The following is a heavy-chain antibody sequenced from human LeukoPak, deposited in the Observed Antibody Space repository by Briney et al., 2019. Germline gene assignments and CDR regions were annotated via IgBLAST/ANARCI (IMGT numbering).Heavy chain of an antibody. CDR2: IKSKTDGGTT. CDR3: TTQGDNYDILTGYYYYFDY. J-gene: IGHJ4*02. D-gene: IGHD3-9*01. V-gene: IGHV3-15*01. Sequence: GGSLRLSCAASGFTFSNAWMSWVRQAPGKGLEWVGRIKSKTDGGTTDYAAPVKGRFTISRDDSKNTLYLQMNSLKTEDTAVYYCTTQGDNYDILTGYYYYFDYWGQGTLVTVSS. CDR1: GFTFSNAW.